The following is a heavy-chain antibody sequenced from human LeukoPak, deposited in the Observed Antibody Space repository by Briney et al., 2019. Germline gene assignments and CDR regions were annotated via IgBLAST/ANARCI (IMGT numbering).Heavy chain of an antibody. CDR1: GGSISSSSYY. D-gene: IGHD1-26*01. CDR2: IYYSGST. CDR3: ARGRGGYSYFDY. V-gene: IGHV4-39*01. Sequence: SETLSLTCTVSGGSISSSSYYWGWIRQPPGKGLEWIGSIYYSGSTYYNPSLKSRVTISVDTSKNQFSLKLSSVTAADTAVYYCARGRGGYSYFDYWGQGTLVTVSS. J-gene: IGHJ4*02.